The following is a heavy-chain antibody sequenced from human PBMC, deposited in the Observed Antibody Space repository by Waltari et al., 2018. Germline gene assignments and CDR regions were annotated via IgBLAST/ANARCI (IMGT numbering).Heavy chain of an antibody. CDR2: IWFDGSKE. V-gene: IGHV3-30*02. J-gene: IGHJ4*02. CDR1: GFTFNTIG. D-gene: IGHD5-12*01. CDR3: ALMGGVATPEYPYYFDY. Sequence: QVQLVESGGGVVQPGGSLRLSCEAAGFTFNTIGMHWVRPAPGKGLEWVSFIWFDGSKENYAESVKGRFIISRDNSKNILYLQMNTLRAEDTAVYYCALMGGVATPEYPYYFDYWGQGTLVTVSS.